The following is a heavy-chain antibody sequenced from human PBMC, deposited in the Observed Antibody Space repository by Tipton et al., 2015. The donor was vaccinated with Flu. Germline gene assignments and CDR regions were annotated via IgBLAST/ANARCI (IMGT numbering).Heavy chain of an antibody. CDR2: ISSSSSYI. J-gene: IGHJ6*02. D-gene: IGHD1-1*01. CDR3: ARMSNEYTYYYYGMDV. V-gene: IGHV3-21*01. CDR1: GFTFSSYS. Sequence: CAASGFTFSSYSMNWVRQAPGKGLEWVSSISSSSSYIYYADSVKGRFTISRDNAKNSLYLQMNSLRAEDTAVYYCARMSNEYTYYYYGMDVWGQGTTVTVSS.